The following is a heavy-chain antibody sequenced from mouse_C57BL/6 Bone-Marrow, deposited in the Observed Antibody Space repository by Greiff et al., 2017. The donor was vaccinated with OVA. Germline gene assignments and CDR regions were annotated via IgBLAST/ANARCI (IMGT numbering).Heavy chain of an antibody. D-gene: IGHD4-1*01. J-gene: IGHJ4*01. CDR1: GVDFSRYW. V-gene: IGHV4-1*01. CDR2: INPDSSTI. CDR3: ARETGTDYYAMDY. Sequence: CKASGVDFSRYWMSWVRRAPGKGLEWIGEINPDSSTINYAPSLKDKFIISRDNAKNTLYLQMSKVRSEDTALYYCARETGTDYYAMDYWGQGTSVTVSS.